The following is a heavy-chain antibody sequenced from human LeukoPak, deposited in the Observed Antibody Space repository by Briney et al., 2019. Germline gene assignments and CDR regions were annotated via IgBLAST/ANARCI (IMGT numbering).Heavy chain of an antibody. CDR3: AREEWLADFDY. Sequence: ASVKFSCKASGYTFTGYYMHWVRQAPGQGLEWMGWINPNSGGTNYAQKFQGWVTMTRDTSISTAYMELSRLRSEDTAMYYCAREEWLADFDYWGQGTLVTVSS. J-gene: IGHJ4*02. D-gene: IGHD5-12*01. V-gene: IGHV1-2*04. CDR1: GYTFTGYY. CDR2: INPNSGGT.